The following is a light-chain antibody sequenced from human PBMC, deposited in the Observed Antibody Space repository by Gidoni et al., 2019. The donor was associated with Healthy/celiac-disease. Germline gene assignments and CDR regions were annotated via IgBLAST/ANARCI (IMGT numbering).Light chain of an antibody. J-gene: IGKJ1*01. V-gene: IGKV1-39*01. Sequence: DIQMTQSPSSLSASVGDRVTITCRASQSISVYLNWYQQKPGKAPQLLIYAASSLQSGVPSRFSGSGSGTDFTLTISSLQPEDFATYFCQQSGNIPRTFXXXTKVEVQ. CDR2: AAS. CDR1: QSISVY. CDR3: QQSGNIPRT.